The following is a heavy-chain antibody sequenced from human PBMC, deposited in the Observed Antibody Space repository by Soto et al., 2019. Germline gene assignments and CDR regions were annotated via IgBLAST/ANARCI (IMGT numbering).Heavy chain of an antibody. CDR2: ISSSSSTI. D-gene: IGHD1-26*01. CDR1: GFTFSSYS. J-gene: IGHJ4*02. CDR3: ARDWGSKPTYSVFDY. V-gene: IGHV3-48*02. Sequence: GGSLRLSCAASGFTFSSYSMNWVRQAPGKGLEWVSYISSSSSTIYYADSVKGRFTISRDNAKNSLYLQMNSLRDEDTAVYYCARDWGSKPTYSVFDYWGQGTLVTVS.